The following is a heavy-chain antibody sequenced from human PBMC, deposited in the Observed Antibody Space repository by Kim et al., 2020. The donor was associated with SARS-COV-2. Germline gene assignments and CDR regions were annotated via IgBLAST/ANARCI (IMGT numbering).Heavy chain of an antibody. CDR3: ARGGAGGVALPEYYFDY. CDR1: GGSISSYY. D-gene: IGHD3-3*01. J-gene: IGHJ4*02. V-gene: IGHV4-59*13. Sequence: SETLSLTCTVSGGSISSYYWSWIRQPPGKGLEWIGYIYYSGSTNYNPSLKSRVTISVDTSKNQFSLKLSSVTAADTAVYYCARGGAGGVALPEYYFDYWGQGTLVTVSS. CDR2: IYYSGST.